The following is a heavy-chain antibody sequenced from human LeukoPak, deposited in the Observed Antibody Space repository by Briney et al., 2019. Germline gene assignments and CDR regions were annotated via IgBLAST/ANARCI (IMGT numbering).Heavy chain of an antibody. CDR1: GGSFSGYY. CDR2: INHSGST. D-gene: IGHD3-22*01. CDR3: ARTTYYYDSSGYYYVEGTDY. J-gene: IGHJ4*02. Sequence: SETLSLTCAVYGGSFSGYYWSWIRQPPGKGLEWIGEINHSGSTNYNPSLKSRVTISVDTSKNQFSLKLSSVTAADTAVYYCARTTYYYDSSGYYYVEGTDYWGQGTLVTVSS. V-gene: IGHV4-34*01.